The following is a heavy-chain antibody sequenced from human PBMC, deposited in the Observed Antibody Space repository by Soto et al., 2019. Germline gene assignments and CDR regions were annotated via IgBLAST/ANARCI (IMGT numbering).Heavy chain of an antibody. CDR2: IYYSGST. CDR1: GGSISSGGYY. Sequence: QVQLLESGPGLVKPSQTLSLTCTVSGGSISSGGYYWSWIRQHPGKGLEWIGYIYYSGSTYYNPSLKSRVTISVYTSKNQFSLKLSSVTAADTAVYYCAREMATVNYYDYGMDVWGQGTTVTVSS. D-gene: IGHD4-4*01. CDR3: AREMATVNYYDYGMDV. V-gene: IGHV4-31*03. J-gene: IGHJ6*02.